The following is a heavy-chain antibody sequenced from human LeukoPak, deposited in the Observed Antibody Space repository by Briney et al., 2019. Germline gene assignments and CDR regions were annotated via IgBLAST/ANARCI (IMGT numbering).Heavy chain of an antibody. Sequence: GGSLRLSCAASGFTFSSYGMHWVRQAPGKGLEWVAVIWYDGSNKYYVDSVKGRFTISRDNSKNTLYLQMNSLRAEDTAVYYCARGFLEWFHTPAGYSFDPWGQGTLVTVSS. CDR1: GFTFSSYG. D-gene: IGHD3-3*01. J-gene: IGHJ5*02. CDR3: ARGFLEWFHTPAGYSFDP. CDR2: IWYDGSNK. V-gene: IGHV3-33*01.